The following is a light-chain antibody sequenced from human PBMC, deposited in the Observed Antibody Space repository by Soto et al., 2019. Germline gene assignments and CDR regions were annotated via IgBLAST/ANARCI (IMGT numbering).Light chain of an antibody. V-gene: IGLV2-14*01. J-gene: IGLJ2*01. CDR1: SSDVGGYNY. CDR3: SSYTSSSTLE. Sequence: QSVLTQPASVSGSPGQSITISCTGTSSDVGGYNYVSWYQQHPGKAPKLMIYEVSNRPSGVSNRFSGSKSGNTASLTISGLQAEDEAVYYCSSYTSSSTLEFGGGTKVTVL. CDR2: EVS.